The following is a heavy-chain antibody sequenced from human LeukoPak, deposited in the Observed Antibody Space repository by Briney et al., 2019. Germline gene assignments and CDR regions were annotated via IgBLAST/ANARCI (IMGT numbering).Heavy chain of an antibody. CDR2: INPSGGST. J-gene: IGHJ3*02. V-gene: IGHV1-46*04. CDR1: RHTFISYY. Sequence: GASVKVSCKASRHTFISYYMHWVRQAPGQGLEWMGIINPSGGSTSYAQKLQGRVTMTRDTSTSTVYMELSSLRSEDTAVYYCAIAVNSDAFDIWGQGTMVIVSS. CDR3: AIAVNSDAFDI. D-gene: IGHD4-11*01.